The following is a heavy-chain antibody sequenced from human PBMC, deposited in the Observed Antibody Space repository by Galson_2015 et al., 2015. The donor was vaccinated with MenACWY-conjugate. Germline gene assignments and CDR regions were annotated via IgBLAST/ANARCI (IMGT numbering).Heavy chain of an antibody. CDR1: GFTFRRFG. CDR2: ISYDGSNE. D-gene: IGHD6-13*01. Sequence: SLRLSCAASGFTFRRFGMHWVRQAPGKGLEWMAVISYDGSNESYADSVKGRFTISRDNSKNTLYLQMNSLRAEDTAVYYCAKDWSVPYSTISYYFYMDVWGKGTTVTVSS. J-gene: IGHJ6*03. V-gene: IGHV3-30*18. CDR3: AKDWSVPYSTISYYFYMDV.